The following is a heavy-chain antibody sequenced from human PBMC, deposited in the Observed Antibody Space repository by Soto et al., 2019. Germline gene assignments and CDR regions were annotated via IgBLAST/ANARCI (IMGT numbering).Heavy chain of an antibody. V-gene: IGHV6-1*01. J-gene: IGHJ3*02. Sequence: SQTLSLTCAISGDSVSSSSAAWNWIRQSPSRGLEWLGRTYYRSKWYNDYAVSVKSRITINPDTSKNQFSLQLNSVTPEDTAVYYCARDQSDSGSYYVNAFDIWGQGTMVTVSS. D-gene: IGHD1-26*01. CDR3: ARDQSDSGSYYVNAFDI. CDR1: GDSVSSSSAA. CDR2: TYYRSKWYN.